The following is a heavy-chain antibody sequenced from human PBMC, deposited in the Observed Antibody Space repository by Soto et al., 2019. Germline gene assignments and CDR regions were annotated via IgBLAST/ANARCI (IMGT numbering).Heavy chain of an antibody. V-gene: IGHV1-69*01. D-gene: IGHD1-1*01. CDR3: ARATGDLPGYNIDDHYGLGV. CDR2: IVPMFGTR. CDR1: GGSFSTFA. Sequence: QVQLVQSGAEVKKPGSSVKVSCKASGGSFSTFAFGWVRQAPGQGLEWMGGIVPMFGTRDYAQRFQGRVTFTADDSTSTAYMELSSLTSEDTSVYYCARATGDLPGYNIDDHYGLGVWGQGTTVTVSS. J-gene: IGHJ6*02.